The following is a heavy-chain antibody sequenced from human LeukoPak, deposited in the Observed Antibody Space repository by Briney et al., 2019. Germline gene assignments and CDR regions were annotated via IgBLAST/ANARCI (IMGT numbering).Heavy chain of an antibody. CDR1: GFSFSKAW. Sequence: GGSLRLTCAASGFSFSKAWMNWVRQAPGKGLEWVGRIKSTDDGGTTDYAAPVKGRFTISREDAKNTLYLQMNSLKSDDAAVYYCTTRGIVGASLGDFWGQGTLVTVFS. J-gene: IGHJ4*02. V-gene: IGHV3-15*01. CDR2: IKSTDDGGTT. D-gene: IGHD1-26*01. CDR3: TTRGIVGASLGDF.